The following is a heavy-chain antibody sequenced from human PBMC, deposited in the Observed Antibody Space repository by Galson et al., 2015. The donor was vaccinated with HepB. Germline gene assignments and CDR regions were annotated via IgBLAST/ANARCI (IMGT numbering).Heavy chain of an antibody. CDR1: GGYINTYY. CDR3: ASRPRRPTRDYAFEI. V-gene: IGHV4-4*07. J-gene: IGHJ3*02. CDR2: IYASGST. Sequence: SETLSLTCTVSGGYINTYYWNWIRQPAGKGLEWIGRIYASGSTNYNPSLKSRVTMSVDAPKNQFSLKLRSVTAADTAVYYCASRPRRPTRDYAFEIWGQGTMVTVSS. D-gene: IGHD1-1*01.